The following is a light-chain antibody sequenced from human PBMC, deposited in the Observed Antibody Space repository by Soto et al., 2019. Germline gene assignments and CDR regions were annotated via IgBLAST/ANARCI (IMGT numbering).Light chain of an antibody. CDR3: CLYASSSTFI. CDR2: EAT. CDR1: SSDIGSYNL. V-gene: IGLV2-23*02. Sequence: QSVLTQPASVSGSPGQSITISCTGTSSDIGSYNLVSWYQQHPGKAPKLMIYEATKRPSGVSNRLSGSKSGNTASLTISGLQAEDEADYYCCLYASSSTFIFGGGTKLTVL. J-gene: IGLJ2*01.